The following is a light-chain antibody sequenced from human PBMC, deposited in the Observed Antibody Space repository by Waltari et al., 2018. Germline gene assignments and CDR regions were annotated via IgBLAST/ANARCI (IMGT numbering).Light chain of an antibody. CDR3: GADHGSGSNFVYV. V-gene: IGLV9-49*01. J-gene: IGLJ1*01. Sequence: QPVLTQPPSASASLGASVTLTCTLSRGYGNSKVDWYQQRPGKGPRFVMRVGTGGIVGSKGDGIPDRFSVLGSGLNRYLTIKNIQEEDESDYHCGADHGSGSNFVYVFGTGTKVTVL. CDR2: VGTGGIVG. CDR1: RGYGNSK.